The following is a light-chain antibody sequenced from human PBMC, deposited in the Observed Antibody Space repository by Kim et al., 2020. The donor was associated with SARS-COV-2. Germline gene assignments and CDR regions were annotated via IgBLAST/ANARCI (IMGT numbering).Light chain of an antibody. Sequence: QSITISCTGTNSDVGSYNLVSWYQQHPGKAPKLMIYQVNKRPSGVSNRFSGSKSGNSASLTISGLQAEDEADYYCCSYAGSSTFVVFGGGTQLTVL. CDR1: NSDVGSYNL. CDR3: CSYAGSSTFVV. CDR2: QVN. J-gene: IGLJ2*01. V-gene: IGLV2-23*02.